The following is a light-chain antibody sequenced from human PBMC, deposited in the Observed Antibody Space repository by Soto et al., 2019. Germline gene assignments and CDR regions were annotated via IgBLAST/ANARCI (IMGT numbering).Light chain of an antibody. CDR3: SSYTSATTYV. J-gene: IGLJ1*01. V-gene: IGLV2-14*01. CDR2: DVS. CDR1: SSDVGAYNY. Sequence: QSVLTQPASVSGSPGQSITISCTGTSSDVGAYNYDSWYQQYPGEAPKVIIYDVSHRPAGVSNRFSGSKSGNTASLTISGLQTQDEADYYCSSYTSATTYVFVNGTKVTVL.